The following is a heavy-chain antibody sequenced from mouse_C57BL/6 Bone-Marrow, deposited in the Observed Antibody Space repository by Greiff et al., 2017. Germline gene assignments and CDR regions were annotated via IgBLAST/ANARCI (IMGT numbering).Heavy chain of an antibody. J-gene: IGHJ1*03. D-gene: IGHD1-1*01. CDR3: ARLEYDGSSGDRYCYF. CDR1: GYTFTSYD. Sequence: VQLQQSGPELVKPGASVKLSCKASGYTFTSYDIYWVKQRPGQGLEWIGWIYPGGGSTKYNEKFKGKATLTVDTSSSTAYMQLHSLTSEDSAVYFCARLEYDGSSGDRYCYFGGRGTGVTVTS. CDR2: IYPGGGST. V-gene: IGHV1-85*01.